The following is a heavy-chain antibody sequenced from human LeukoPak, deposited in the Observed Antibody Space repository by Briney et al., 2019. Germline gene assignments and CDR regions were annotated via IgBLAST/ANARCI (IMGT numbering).Heavy chain of an antibody. D-gene: IGHD3-22*01. J-gene: IGHJ4*02. CDR1: GLTFKIYS. CDR3: AKDYYEPSGYFDS. Sequence: GGSLRLSCAASGLTFKIYSMHWVRQAPGKGLEWVAVIGGRGDSIFYADSVKGRFTISRDNSKNTVDLQMSSLRAEDTAIYYCAKDYYEPSGYFDSWGQGSLVSVSS. CDR2: IGGRGDSI. V-gene: IGHV3-23*01.